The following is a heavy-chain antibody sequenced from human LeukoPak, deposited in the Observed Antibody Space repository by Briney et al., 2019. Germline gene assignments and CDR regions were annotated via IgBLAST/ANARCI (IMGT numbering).Heavy chain of an antibody. D-gene: IGHD3-3*01. V-gene: IGHV4-59*08. Sequence: SETLSLTCTVSGGSISSYYWSWIRQPPGKGLEWIGYIYYSGSTNYNPSLKSRVTISVDTSKNQFSLKLSSVTAADTAVYYCARLATKYDFWSGYSPYNWFDPWGQGTLVTVSS. CDR1: GGSISSYY. CDR3: ARLATKYDFWSGYSPYNWFDP. J-gene: IGHJ5*02. CDR2: IYYSGST.